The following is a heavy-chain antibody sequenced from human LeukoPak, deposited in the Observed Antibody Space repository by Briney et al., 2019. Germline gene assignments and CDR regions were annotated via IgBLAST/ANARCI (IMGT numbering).Heavy chain of an antibody. CDR3: ARGPPFGSGWYNWFDP. J-gene: IGHJ5*02. Sequence: SETLSLTCAVYGGSFSGYYWSWIRQPPGKGLEWIGEINHSGSTNYNLSLKSRVTISVDTSKNQFSLKLSSVIAADTAMYYCARGPPFGSGWYNWFDPWGQGTLVTVSS. CDR1: GGSFSGYY. V-gene: IGHV4-34*01. CDR2: INHSGST. D-gene: IGHD6-19*01.